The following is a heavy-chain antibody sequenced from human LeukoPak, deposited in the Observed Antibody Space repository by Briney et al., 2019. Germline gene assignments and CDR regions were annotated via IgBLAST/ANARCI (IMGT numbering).Heavy chain of an antibody. CDR3: ASSPKTGGAFDI. V-gene: IGHV6-1*01. CDR1: GDSISSNSAA. J-gene: IGHJ3*02. Sequence: SQTLSLTCAISGDSISSNSAAWYWIRQSPSRGLEWLGTTYYRSKWYNDYAVSVKSRITINPDTSKNQFSLQLNSVTPEDTAVYYCASSPKTGGAFDIWGQGTMVTVSS. D-gene: IGHD3-10*01. CDR2: TYYRSKWYN.